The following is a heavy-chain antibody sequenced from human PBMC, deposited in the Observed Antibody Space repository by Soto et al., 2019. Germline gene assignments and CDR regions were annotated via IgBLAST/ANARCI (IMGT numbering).Heavy chain of an antibody. J-gene: IGHJ4*02. V-gene: IGHV4-59*01. CDR1: GGSISSYY. D-gene: IGHD6-19*01. CDR2: IYYSGST. Sequence: TSETLSLTCTVSGGSISSYYWSWIRQPPGKGLEWIGYIYYSGSTNYNPSLKSRVTISVDTSKNQFSLKLSSVTAADTAVYYCARVDSSGWYGEGYYFDYWGQGTLVTVSS. CDR3: ARVDSSGWYGEGYYFDY.